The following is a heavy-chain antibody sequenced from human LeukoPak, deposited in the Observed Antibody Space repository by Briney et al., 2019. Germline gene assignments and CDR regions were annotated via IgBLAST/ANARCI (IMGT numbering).Heavy chain of an antibody. D-gene: IGHD2-21*02. V-gene: IGHV4-61*01. CDR1: GGSVSSGNYY. J-gene: IGHJ5*02. CDR2: IYSSGST. Sequence: SETLSLTCIVSGGSVSSGNYYWSRIRQPPGKGPERIGYIYSSGSTNYNPSLKSRVTISVDTSKNQFSLMVSSVTAADTALYYCARGVPTATARWFDPWGQGTLVTVSS. CDR3: ARGVPTATARWFDP.